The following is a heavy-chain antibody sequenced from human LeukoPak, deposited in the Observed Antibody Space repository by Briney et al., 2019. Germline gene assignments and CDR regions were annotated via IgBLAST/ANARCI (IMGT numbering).Heavy chain of an antibody. CDR2: INQDGSEK. Sequence: GGSLRLSCVVSGFSFSTYRMSWVRQAPGKGLEWVANINQDGSEKYYVDSVEGRFTISRDIAKKSLYLQMNSLRAEDTAVYYCARWNSFDTSGYYLVDGFDVWGQGTTVIVSS. D-gene: IGHD3-22*01. J-gene: IGHJ3*01. CDR3: ARWNSFDTSGYYLVDGFDV. V-gene: IGHV3-7*01. CDR1: GFSFSTYR.